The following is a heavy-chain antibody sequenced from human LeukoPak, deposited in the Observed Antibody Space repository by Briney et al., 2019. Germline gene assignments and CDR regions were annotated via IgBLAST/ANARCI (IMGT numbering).Heavy chain of an antibody. CDR1: GSTFSSYE. CDR3: ATSKPRHCSSTSCHFDY. J-gene: IGHJ4*02. Sequence: GGSLRLSCAASGSTFSSYEMNWVRQAPGKGLEWVSYISGSGSTIHYADSVKGRFTISRDNAKNTLYLQMNSLRAEDTAVYYCATSKPRHCSSTSCHFDYWGQGTLVTVSS. D-gene: IGHD2-2*01. CDR2: ISGSGSTI. V-gene: IGHV3-48*03.